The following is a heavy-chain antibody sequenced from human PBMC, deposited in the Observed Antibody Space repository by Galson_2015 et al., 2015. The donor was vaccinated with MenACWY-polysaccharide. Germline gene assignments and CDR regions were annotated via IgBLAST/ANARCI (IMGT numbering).Heavy chain of an antibody. D-gene: IGHD3-3*01. V-gene: IGHV3-23*01. J-gene: IGHJ5*02. CDR2: IRSSGTNT. CDR1: GFIFTSYA. CDR3: AKDSTDFWSVAGRFDH. Sequence: GSLRLSCAASGFIFTSYAMSWVRQAPGKGLEWVSAIRSSGTNTYYADSVKGRFTISRDNSKNTLYLQMNSLRAEDTAVYYCAKDSTDFWSVAGRFDHWGQGTLVTVSS.